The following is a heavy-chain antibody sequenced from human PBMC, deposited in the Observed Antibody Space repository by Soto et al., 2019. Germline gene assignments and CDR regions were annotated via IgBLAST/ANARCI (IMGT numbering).Heavy chain of an antibody. CDR1: GGTFSSYA. V-gene: IGHV1-69*13. Sequence: AVKVSCKSSGGTFSSYAISWVRQAPGQGLEWMGGIIPIFGTANYAQKFQGRVTITADESTSTAYMELSSLRSEDTAVYYCARDGYNHSATYWGQGTLVTVSS. J-gene: IGHJ4*02. D-gene: IGHD5-12*01. CDR3: ARDGYNHSATY. CDR2: IIPIFGTA.